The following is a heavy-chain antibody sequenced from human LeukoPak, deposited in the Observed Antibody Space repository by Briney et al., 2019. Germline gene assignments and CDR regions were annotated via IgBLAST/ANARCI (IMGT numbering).Heavy chain of an antibody. CDR1: GGSVSSYY. CDR2: IYTSGST. CDR3: AKTDHYYYYMDV. V-gene: IGHV4-4*09. J-gene: IGHJ6*03. Sequence: SDTLSLTCTVSGGSVSSYYWSWIRQPPGKGLEWIGYIYTSGSTYYNPSLESRVTISVDTSKNQFSLRLSSVTAADTALYYCAKTDHYYYYMDVWGKGTTVTVSS. D-gene: IGHD1-1*01.